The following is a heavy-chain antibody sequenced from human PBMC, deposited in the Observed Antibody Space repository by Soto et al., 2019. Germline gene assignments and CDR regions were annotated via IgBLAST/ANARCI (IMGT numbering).Heavy chain of an antibody. V-gene: IGHV4-30-2*01. Sequence: QLQLQESGSGLVKPSQTLSLTCAVSGGALSSGGYSWNWIRQPPGKALEWIGYIYDNGNTYYNPSLKRRVTTSVARSKNQSSLNLTSVTAADTAVYFCARGGGWVDPWGQGTLVTVSA. CDR1: GGALSSGGYS. D-gene: IGHD3-16*01. CDR2: IYDNGNT. J-gene: IGHJ5*02. CDR3: ARGGGWVDP.